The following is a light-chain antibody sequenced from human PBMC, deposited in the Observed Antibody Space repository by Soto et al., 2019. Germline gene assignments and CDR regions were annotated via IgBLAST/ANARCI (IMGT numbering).Light chain of an antibody. CDR2: GAS. Sequence: EIVLTQSPGTLSLSPGDRASLSCRASQSVGSSLSWYQQKPGQAPRLLFYGASNRATAIPDRFSGSGSGTEFTLTISSLQPDDFATYYCQQYNSYWTFGQGTKVDIK. CDR3: QQYNSYWT. J-gene: IGKJ1*01. V-gene: IGKV3D-15*01. CDR1: QSVGSS.